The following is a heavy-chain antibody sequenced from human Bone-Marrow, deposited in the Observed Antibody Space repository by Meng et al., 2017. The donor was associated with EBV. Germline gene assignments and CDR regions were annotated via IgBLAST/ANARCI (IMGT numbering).Heavy chain of an antibody. Sequence: GQLVRPGAEVKKPGSSVTVSCKASGDTFSSYPFTWVRQAPGQGLEWMGGIIPLFGTTDYAQNFQGRVTITADEVTSTVYMELASLRSDDTAVYFCARGDVVVEAATPPDRWGQGTLVTVSS. CDR3: ARGDVVVEAATPPDR. V-gene: IGHV1-69*01. CDR1: GDTFSSYP. D-gene: IGHD2-15*01. J-gene: IGHJ5*02. CDR2: IIPLFGTT.